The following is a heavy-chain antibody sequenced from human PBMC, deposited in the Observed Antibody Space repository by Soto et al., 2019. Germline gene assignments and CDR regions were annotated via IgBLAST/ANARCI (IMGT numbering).Heavy chain of an antibody. CDR1: GGTFSSYA. Sequence: GASVTVACKPSGGTFSSYAISWVRQAPGQGLESMGGIIPIFGTANYAQKLQGRVKITADKSTSTAYMELSSLRSEDTAVYYCERDADIAAAGTGFRAFYYWGQGTLVRVSS. CDR2: IIPIFGTA. J-gene: IGHJ4*02. V-gene: IGHV1-69*06. CDR3: ERDADIAAAGTGFRAFYY. D-gene: IGHD6-13*01.